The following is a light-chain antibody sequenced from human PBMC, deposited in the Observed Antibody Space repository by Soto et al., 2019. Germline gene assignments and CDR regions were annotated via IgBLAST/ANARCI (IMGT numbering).Light chain of an antibody. CDR3: TSYTSSSTYV. V-gene: IGLV2-14*01. CDR1: SSDVGGYNY. J-gene: IGLJ1*01. CDR2: DVN. Sequence: QSVLTQPASVSGSPGQSITISCTGTSSDVGGYNYVSWYQKHPGKAPKLMIYDVNNRPSGVSNRSSGSKSGNTASLTISGLQAEDEAEYYCTSYTSSSTYVFGTGTKVTVL.